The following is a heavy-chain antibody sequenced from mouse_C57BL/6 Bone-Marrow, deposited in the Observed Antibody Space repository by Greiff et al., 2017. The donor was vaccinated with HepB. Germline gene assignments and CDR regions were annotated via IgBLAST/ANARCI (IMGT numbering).Heavy chain of an antibody. Sequence: VQLQQPGAELVRPGTSVKLSCKASGYTFTSYWMHWVKQRPGQGLEWIGVIDPSDSYTNYNQKFKGKATLTVDTSSSTAYMQLSSLTSEDSAVYYCARGGGLREWGQGTLVTVSA. CDR1: GYTFTSYW. D-gene: IGHD2-4*01. J-gene: IGHJ3*02. CDR3: ARGGGLRE. CDR2: IDPSDSYT. V-gene: IGHV1-59*01.